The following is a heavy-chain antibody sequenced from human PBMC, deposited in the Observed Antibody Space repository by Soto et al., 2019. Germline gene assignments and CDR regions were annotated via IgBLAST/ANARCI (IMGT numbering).Heavy chain of an antibody. CDR1: GFTFSSYA. CDR2: ISGRGGST. J-gene: IGHJ4*02. D-gene: IGHD1-26*01. Sequence: PGGSLRLSCAASGFTFSSYAMSWVRQAPGKGLEWGSAISGRGGSTYYADSVKGRVTISRDNSKNTLYLQMNSLRAEDTAVYYWAKDKASWEPRHQFDYCGQRTLDTVSA. CDR3: AKDKASWEPRHQFDY. V-gene: IGHV3-23*01.